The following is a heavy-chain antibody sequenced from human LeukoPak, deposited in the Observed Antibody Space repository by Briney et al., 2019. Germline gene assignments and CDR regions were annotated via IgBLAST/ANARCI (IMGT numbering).Heavy chain of an antibody. CDR1: GGSISSYY. CDR3: ARVSSGYSYGYYDY. J-gene: IGHJ4*02. V-gene: IGHV4-59*12. D-gene: IGHD5-18*01. CDR2: IYYSGST. Sequence: SETLSLTCTVSGGSISSYYWSWIRQPPGKGLEWIGYIYYSGSTNYNPSLKSRVTISVDTSKNQFSLKLSSVTAADTAVYYCARVSSGYSYGYYDYWGQGTLVTVSS.